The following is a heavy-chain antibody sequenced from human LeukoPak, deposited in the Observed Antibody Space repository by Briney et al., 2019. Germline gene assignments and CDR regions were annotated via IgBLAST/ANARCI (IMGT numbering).Heavy chain of an antibody. CDR2: IWPDGDRT. CDR3: AREQSGTRGWYTVDY. J-gene: IGHJ4*02. D-gene: IGHD6-19*01. V-gene: IGHV3-23*01. Sequence: GGSLRLSCAASGYTFSTYAITWVRQGPGKGLEWVSDIWPDGDRTHYANSVRGRFNISRDNSKDTVYLQINGLRVEDTAVYYCAREQSGTRGWYTVDYWGQGTLVTVSS. CDR1: GYTFSTYA.